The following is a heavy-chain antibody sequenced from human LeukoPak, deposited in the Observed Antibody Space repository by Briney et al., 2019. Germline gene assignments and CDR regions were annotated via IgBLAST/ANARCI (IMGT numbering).Heavy chain of an antibody. CDR3: ARKYYDILTGYSAYYYYYYMDV. J-gene: IGHJ6*03. D-gene: IGHD3-9*01. CDR1: GYTFTSYG. Sequence: ASVKVSCKASGYTFTSYGISWVRQAPGQGLEWMGWISAYSGNTNYAQKLQGRVTMTTDTSTSTAYLELRSLRSDDTAVYYCARKYYDILTGYSAYYYYYYMDVWGKGTTVTVSS. V-gene: IGHV1-18*01. CDR2: ISAYSGNT.